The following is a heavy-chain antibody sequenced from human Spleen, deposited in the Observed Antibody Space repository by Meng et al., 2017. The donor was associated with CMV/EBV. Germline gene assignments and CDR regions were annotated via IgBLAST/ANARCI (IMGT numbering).Heavy chain of an antibody. Sequence: SETLSLTCTISGGSISSSSDYWGWIRQPPGKGLDWIGSIYHSGNTYYSPSLKSRVTISVDTSKNQFSLKLSSVTAADTAVYYCARGYYDFWSGPLPYYYGMDVWGQGTTVTVSS. V-gene: IGHV4-39*07. CDR2: IYHSGNT. CDR3: ARGYYDFWSGPLPYYYGMDV. D-gene: IGHD3-3*01. J-gene: IGHJ6*02. CDR1: GGSISSSSDY.